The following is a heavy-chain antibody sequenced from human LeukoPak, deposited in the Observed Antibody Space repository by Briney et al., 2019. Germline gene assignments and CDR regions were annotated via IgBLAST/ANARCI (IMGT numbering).Heavy chain of an antibody. V-gene: IGHV3-30-3*01. CDR1: GFTFSSYA. CDR3: ARVKGGIAAAGNYFDY. CDR2: VSYDGGSK. Sequence: GGSLRLSCAASGFTFSSYAMHWVRQGPGKGLEWVALVSYDGGSKYYADSVKGRITISRDNSKNTLHLQMNSLRTEDTAVYYCARVKGGIAAAGNYFDYWGQGTLVTVSS. D-gene: IGHD6-13*01. J-gene: IGHJ4*02.